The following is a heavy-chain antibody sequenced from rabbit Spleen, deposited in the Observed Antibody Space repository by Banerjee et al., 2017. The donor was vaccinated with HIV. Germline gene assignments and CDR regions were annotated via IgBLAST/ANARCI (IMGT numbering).Heavy chain of an antibody. J-gene: IGHJ2*01. CDR1: GFSFSSSYY. V-gene: IGHV1S45*01. CDR3: AKRGCTYGAYGDGAFDP. D-gene: IGHD2-1*01. Sequence: QEQLVESGGGLVQPEGSLTLTCTASGFSFSSSYYMCWVRQAPGKGLEWSACIYAGSSGRTYYASWAKGRFTISKTSSTTVTLQLNSLTAADTATYFCAKRGCTYGAYGDGAFDPWGPGTLVTVS. CDR2: IYAGSSGRT.